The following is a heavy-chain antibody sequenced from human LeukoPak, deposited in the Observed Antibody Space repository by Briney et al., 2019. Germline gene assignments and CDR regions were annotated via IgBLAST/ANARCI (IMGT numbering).Heavy chain of an antibody. CDR3: ARGREVAGTVGY. V-gene: IGHV1-8*03. CDR2: MNPNSGNT. Sequence: ASVKVSCKASGYTFTSYDINWVRQATGQGLEWMGWMNPNSGNTGYAQKFQGRVTITRNTSISTAYMELSRLTSDDTAVYYCARGREVAGTVGYWGQGTLVTVSS. CDR1: GYTFTSYD. D-gene: IGHD6-19*01. J-gene: IGHJ4*02.